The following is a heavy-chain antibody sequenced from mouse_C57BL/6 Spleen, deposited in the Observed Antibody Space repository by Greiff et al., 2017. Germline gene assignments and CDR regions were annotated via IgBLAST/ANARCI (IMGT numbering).Heavy chain of an antibody. D-gene: IGHD2-1*01. Sequence: EVKLQQSGPELVKPGASVKIPCKASGYTFTDYNMDWVKQSHGKSLEWIGDINPNNGGTIYNQKFKGKATLTVDKSSSTAYMELRSLTSEDTAVYYCARRLYYGNWDLDYWGQGTTLTVSS. CDR1: GYTFTDYN. CDR2: INPNNGGT. CDR3: ARRLYYGNWDLDY. J-gene: IGHJ2*01. V-gene: IGHV1-18*01.